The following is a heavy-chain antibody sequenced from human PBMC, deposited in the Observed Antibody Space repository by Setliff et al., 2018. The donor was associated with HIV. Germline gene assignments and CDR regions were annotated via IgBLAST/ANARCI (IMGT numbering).Heavy chain of an antibody. CDR2: VYNSGIT. CDR1: GGSVSSPGYY. J-gene: IGHJ5*02. CDR3: ARDHVFGSRTGFDP. Sequence: PSETLSLTCTVSGGSVSSPGYYWGWIRQPPGKGLEWIGSVYNSGITFKNPSLKSRVTISVDRSGNQFSLRLTSVTAADTAVYYCARDHVFGSRTGFDPWGPGILVTVSS. V-gene: IGHV4-39*07. D-gene: IGHD3-10*01.